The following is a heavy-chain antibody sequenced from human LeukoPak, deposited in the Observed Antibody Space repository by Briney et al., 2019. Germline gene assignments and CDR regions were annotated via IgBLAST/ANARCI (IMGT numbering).Heavy chain of an antibody. J-gene: IGHJ4*02. D-gene: IGHD3-22*01. V-gene: IGHV1-18*01. CDR3: ARAADYYDSSGYYPPYDY. CDR1: GYTFTSYG. CDR2: ISAYNGNT. Sequence: GASVKVSCKASGYTFTSYGISWMRQAPGQGLEWMGWISAYNGNTNYAQKLQGRVTMTTDTSTSTAYMELRSLRSDDTAVYYCARAADYYDSSGYYPPYDYWGQGTLVTVSS.